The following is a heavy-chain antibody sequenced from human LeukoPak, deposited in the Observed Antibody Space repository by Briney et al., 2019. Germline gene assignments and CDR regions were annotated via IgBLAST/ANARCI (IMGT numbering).Heavy chain of an antibody. Sequence: GGSLRLSCAASGFTFDDYGMSWVRQAPGKGLEWVSGLNWNGGSTGYADSVKGRFTISRDNAKNSLYLQMNSLRAEDTALYYCARIAVAGTLGDLDYWGQGTLVTVSS. V-gene: IGHV3-20*04. CDR3: ARIAVAGTLGDLDY. D-gene: IGHD6-19*01. CDR1: GFTFDDYG. J-gene: IGHJ4*02. CDR2: LNWNGGST.